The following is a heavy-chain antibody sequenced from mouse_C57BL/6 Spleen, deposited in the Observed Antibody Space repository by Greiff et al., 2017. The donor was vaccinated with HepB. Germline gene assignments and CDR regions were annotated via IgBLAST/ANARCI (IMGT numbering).Heavy chain of an antibody. Sequence: EVQGVESGGGLVQPGGSMKLSCVASGFTFSNYWMNWVRQSPEKGLEWVAQIRLKSDNYATHYAESVKGRFTISRDDSKSSVYLQMNNLRAEDTGIYYCTRSVRYFDYWGQGTTLTVSS. CDR2: IRLKSDNYAT. J-gene: IGHJ2*01. CDR1: GFTFSNYW. V-gene: IGHV6-3*01. D-gene: IGHD1-1*01. CDR3: TRSVRYFDY.